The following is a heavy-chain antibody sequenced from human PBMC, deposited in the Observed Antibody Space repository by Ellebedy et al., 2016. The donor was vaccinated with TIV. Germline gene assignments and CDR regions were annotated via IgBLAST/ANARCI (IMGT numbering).Heavy chain of an antibody. CDR3: ARARVGAPYGAFDI. CDR2: IIPILGIA. Sequence: ASVKVSCKASGGTFSSYAISWVRQAPGQGLEWMGRIIPILGIANYAQKFQGRVTITADKSTSTAYMELSSLRSEDTAVYYCARARVGAPYGAFDIWGQGTMVTVSS. D-gene: IGHD1-26*01. V-gene: IGHV1-69*04. CDR1: GGTFSSYA. J-gene: IGHJ3*02.